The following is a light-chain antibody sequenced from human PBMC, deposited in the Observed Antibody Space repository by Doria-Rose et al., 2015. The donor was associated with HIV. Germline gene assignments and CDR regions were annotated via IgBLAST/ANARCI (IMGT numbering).Light chain of an antibody. CDR1: QPVSTY. J-gene: IGKJ1*01. CDR2: AAS. CDR3: QQTYSSPQWT. V-gene: IGKV1-39*01. Sequence: ASIGDRVTITCRASQPVSTYLNWFQQEPGKAPKLLIYAASRLQSGVPSRFSGSGSGTDFTLTISGLQPGDFATYYCQQTYSSPQWTVGQGNKVEMK.